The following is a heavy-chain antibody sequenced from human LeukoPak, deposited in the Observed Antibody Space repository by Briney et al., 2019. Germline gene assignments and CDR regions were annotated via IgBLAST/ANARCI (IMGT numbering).Heavy chain of an antibody. CDR1: GFTVSSNY. CDR3: ARDCSGGSCYSGASY. J-gene: IGHJ4*02. V-gene: IGHV3-53*01. D-gene: IGHD2-15*01. CDR2: IYSGGST. Sequence: PPGGSLRLSCAASGFTVSSNYMSWVRQAPGKGLEWVSVIYSGGSTYYADSVKGRFTISRDNSKNTLYLQMNSLRAEDTAVYYYARDCSGGSCYSGASYWGQGTLVTVSS.